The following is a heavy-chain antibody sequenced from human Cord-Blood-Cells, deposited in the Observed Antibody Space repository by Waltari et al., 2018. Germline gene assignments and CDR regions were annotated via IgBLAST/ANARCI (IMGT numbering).Heavy chain of an antibody. CDR3: ARGRNWFDP. Sequence: QVQLVESGGGVVQPGRSLRLSCAASGFTFSSYGMHWVRQAPGKGLEWVAVIWYDGSNKYYADSVKGRFTISRDNSKNTLYLQMNSLRAEDTAVYYCARGRNWFDPWGQGTLVTVSS. V-gene: IGHV3-33*01. J-gene: IGHJ5*02. CDR2: IWYDGSNK. CDR1: GFTFSSYG.